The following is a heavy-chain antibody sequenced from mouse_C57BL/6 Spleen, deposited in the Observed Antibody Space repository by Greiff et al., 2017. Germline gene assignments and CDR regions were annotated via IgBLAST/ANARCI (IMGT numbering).Heavy chain of an antibody. CDR3: ARHETGRDYFDY. J-gene: IGHJ2*01. V-gene: IGHV1-62-2*01. CDR1: GYTFTEYT. CDR2: FYPGSGSI. Sequence: QVHVKQSGAELVKPGASVKLSCKASGYTFTEYTIHWVKQRSGQGLEWIGWFYPGSGSIKYNEKFKDKATLTADKSSSTVYMELSRLTSEDSAVYFCARHETGRDYFDYWGQGTTLTVSS. D-gene: IGHD4-1*01.